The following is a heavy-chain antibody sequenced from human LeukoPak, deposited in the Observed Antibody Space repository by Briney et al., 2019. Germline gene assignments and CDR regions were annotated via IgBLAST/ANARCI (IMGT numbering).Heavy chain of an antibody. CDR2: ISWNSGSI. V-gene: IGHV3-9*01. CDR3: AKSAPSSVAGNFDY. J-gene: IGHJ4*02. Sequence: PGRSLRLSCAASGFTFDDYAMHWVRQAPGKGLEWVPGISWNSGSIGYADSVKGRFTISRDNAKNSLYLQMNSLRAEDTALYYCAKSAPSSVAGNFDYWGQGTLVTVSS. D-gene: IGHD6-19*01. CDR1: GFTFDDYA.